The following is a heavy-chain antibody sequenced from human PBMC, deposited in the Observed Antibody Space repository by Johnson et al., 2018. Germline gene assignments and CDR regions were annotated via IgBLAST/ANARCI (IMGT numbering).Heavy chain of an antibody. CDR1: GFTFDDYA. D-gene: IGHD3-10*01. CDR2: ITWNSGRK. CDR3: VKDMTPNYYKTGFPLY. J-gene: IGHJ4*02. V-gene: IGHV3-9*01. Sequence: VQLVQSGGGLVQPGRSLRLSCVASGFTFDDYAMHWVRQVPGKGLEWVSGITWNSGRKGYADPVEGRFTISRDNAKKSLYLQMDSLRAEDTAFYYCVKDMTPNYYKTGFPLYWGQGTLVTVSS.